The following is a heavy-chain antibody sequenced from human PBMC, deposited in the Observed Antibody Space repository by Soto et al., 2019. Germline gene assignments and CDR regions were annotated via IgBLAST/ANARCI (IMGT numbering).Heavy chain of an antibody. J-gene: IGHJ4*02. Sequence: EVQLVESGGGLVQHGGSLRLSCVASGFTFSRFSMHWVRQAPGKGLDCVADISSGGDRTYYGSSVKGRFSISRDNSKNTLYLQMGSLRAEDTAVYYCAKETPGNGYFDDWGQGTLVTVSS. D-gene: IGHD3-10*01. CDR3: AKETPGNGYFDD. CDR2: ISSGGDRT. CDR1: GFTFSRFS. V-gene: IGHV3-64*01.